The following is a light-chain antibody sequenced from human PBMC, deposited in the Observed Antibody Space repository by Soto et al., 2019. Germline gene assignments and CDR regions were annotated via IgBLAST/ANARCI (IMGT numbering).Light chain of an antibody. CDR2: KAS. J-gene: IGKJ1*01. CDR1: QTSSSW. CDR3: QHSNSYSEA. V-gene: IGKV1-5*03. Sequence: DIQMTQSPSTLSGSVGDRVTITCRVRQTSSSWLAWYQQNPGKAPKLLIYKASTLKSGVPSRFSGSGSGTEYTLTIRRMQTDEFATYYCQHSNSYSEAFGQGTKVELK.